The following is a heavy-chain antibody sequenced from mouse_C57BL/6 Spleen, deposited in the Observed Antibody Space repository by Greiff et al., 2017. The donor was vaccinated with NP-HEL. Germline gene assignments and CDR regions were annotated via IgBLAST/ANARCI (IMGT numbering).Heavy chain of an antibody. CDR3: ARTARIKY. J-gene: IGHJ2*01. Sequence: EVKLVESGPGLVKPSQSLSLTCTVPGYSITSGYGWNWIRQFPGNKLEWMGYISYSGSTNYNPSIKSRISITRDTSKNQFFLQLNSVTTEDTATYYCARTARIKYWGQGTTLTVSS. D-gene: IGHD1-2*01. CDR1: GYSITSGYG. CDR2: ISYSGST. V-gene: IGHV3-2*02.